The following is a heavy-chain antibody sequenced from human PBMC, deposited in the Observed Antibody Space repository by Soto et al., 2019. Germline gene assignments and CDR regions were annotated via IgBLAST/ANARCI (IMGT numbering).Heavy chain of an antibody. CDR3: AREGGGTIFGVVTPSYYYYYGMDV. D-gene: IGHD3-3*01. CDR2: ISAYNGNT. J-gene: IGHJ6*02. Sequence: ASVKVSCKASGYTFTSYGISWVRQAPGQGLEWMGWISAYNGNTNYAQKLQGRVTMTTDTSTSTAYMELRSLRSDDTAVYYCAREGGGTIFGVVTPSYYYYYGMDVWGQWTTVTVSS. CDR1: GYTFTSYG. V-gene: IGHV1-18*01.